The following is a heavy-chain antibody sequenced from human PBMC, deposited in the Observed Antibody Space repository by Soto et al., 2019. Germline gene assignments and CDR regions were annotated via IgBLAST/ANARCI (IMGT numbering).Heavy chain of an antibody. J-gene: IGHJ6*02. Sequence: ASVKVSCKASGYTFTNYYMHWVRPAPGQGLEWMGVINPSGGSTTYAQKFQGRVTMTRDTSTSTVYMELSSLISEDTTEYYCAREASKYSGLDVWGPGTTVTVSS. V-gene: IGHV1-46*01. CDR2: INPSGGST. CDR1: GYTFTNYY. D-gene: IGHD2-21*01. CDR3: AREASKYSGLDV.